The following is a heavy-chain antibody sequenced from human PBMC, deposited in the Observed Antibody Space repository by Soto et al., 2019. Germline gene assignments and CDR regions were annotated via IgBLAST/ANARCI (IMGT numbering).Heavy chain of an antibody. D-gene: IGHD2-8*01. V-gene: IGHV3-23*01. Sequence: EVQLLESGGGLTQPGGSLRLSCAASGITLSNYAMSWVRQAPGKGLEWVSAISGDGDGTYYADSVQGRFTISRDNSKNTLSLQMNSLRAEDTAVYCCATLPCIVVNDLCYNVFDLWGQGTMVTVSS. CDR1: GITLSNYA. CDR2: ISGDGDGT. CDR3: ATLPCIVVNDLCYNVFDL. J-gene: IGHJ3*01.